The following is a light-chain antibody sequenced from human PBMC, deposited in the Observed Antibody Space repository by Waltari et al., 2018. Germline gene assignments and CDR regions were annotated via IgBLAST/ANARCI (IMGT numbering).Light chain of an antibody. CDR2: DAS. CDR3: QQRSDWPPT. CDR1: QNVNTY. Sequence: EIVLTQSPATLSLSPGERATLSCRASQNVNTYVAWLQQRPGQAPSLLIYDASNRATGIPPRFSDSGSGTDFTLTISSLDPEDFAVYYCQQRSDWPPTFGQGTKLEIK. V-gene: IGKV3-11*01. J-gene: IGKJ2*01.